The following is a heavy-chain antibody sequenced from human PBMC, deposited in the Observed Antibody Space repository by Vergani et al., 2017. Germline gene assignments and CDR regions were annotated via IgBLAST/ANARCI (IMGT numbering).Heavy chain of an antibody. D-gene: IGHD1-26*01. J-gene: IGHJ4*02. CDR3: AKEEGDSGSYYVDY. CDR2: INAGNGNT. CDR1: GYTFTSYA. Sequence: QVQLVQSGAEVKKPGASVKVSCKASGYTFTSYAMHWVRQAPGQRLEWMGWINAGNGNTKYSQKFQGRVTITRDTSANTAYMELSSLRSEDPAVYYCAKEEGDSGSYYVDYWGQGTLVTVSS. V-gene: IGHV1-3*01.